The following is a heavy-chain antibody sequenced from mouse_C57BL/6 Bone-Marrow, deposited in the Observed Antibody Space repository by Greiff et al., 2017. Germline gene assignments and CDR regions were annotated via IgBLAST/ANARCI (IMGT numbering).Heavy chain of an antibody. Sequence: QVQLQQSGPGLVQPSQSLSITCTVSGFSLTSYGVHWVRQSPGKGLEWLGVIWSGGSTDYNAAFISRLSISKDNSKSQVFFKMNSLQADDTAIYYCARNCPFYYYGSSPYYAMDYWGQGTSVTVSS. V-gene: IGHV2-2*01. D-gene: IGHD1-1*01. J-gene: IGHJ4*01. CDR3: ARNCPFYYYGSSPYYAMDY. CDR1: GFSLTSYG. CDR2: IWSGGST.